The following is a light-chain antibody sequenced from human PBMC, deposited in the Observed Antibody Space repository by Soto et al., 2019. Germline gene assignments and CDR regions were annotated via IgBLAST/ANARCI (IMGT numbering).Light chain of an antibody. CDR1: QRNYYW. CDR2: KAS. CDR3: QQYNTFLPT. J-gene: IGKJ1*01. Sequence: NPMTPSPSNLSASGRSRVNLPCRARQRNYYWFAWYQQRPGKAPKLLIHKASNLQSGVPSRFSGSGSGTEFTLTINSLQPDDFAIYYCQQYNTFLPTFGQGTKVEFK. V-gene: IGKV1-5*03.